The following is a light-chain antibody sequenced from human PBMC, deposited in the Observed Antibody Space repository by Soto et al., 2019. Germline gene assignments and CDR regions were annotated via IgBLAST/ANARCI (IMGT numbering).Light chain of an antibody. Sequence: IVMTQSPATLSVSPGERATLSCRASQRGYSNLAWYQQKPGQAPRLLIFGASTRAAGIPARFNGSGSGTEFTLSISSLQSEDFAVYYCQQYKDWPPMYTFGQGTKLEIK. J-gene: IGKJ2*01. CDR2: GAS. CDR3: QQYKDWPPMYT. CDR1: QRGYSN. V-gene: IGKV3-15*01.